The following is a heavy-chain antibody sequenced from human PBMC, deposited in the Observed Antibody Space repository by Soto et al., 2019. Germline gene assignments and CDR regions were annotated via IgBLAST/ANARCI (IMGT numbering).Heavy chain of an antibody. D-gene: IGHD6-6*01. Sequence: QLQLQESGPGLVKPSETLSLTCTVSGGSISSSSYYWGWIRQPPGKGLEWIGSIYYSGSTYYNPSLKSRVTISVDTSKNQFPLKLSSVTAADTAVYYCARHDSSSSDYYYYYGMDVWGQGTTVTVSS. J-gene: IGHJ6*02. CDR1: GGSISSSSYY. CDR2: IYYSGST. V-gene: IGHV4-39*01. CDR3: ARHDSSSSDYYYYYGMDV.